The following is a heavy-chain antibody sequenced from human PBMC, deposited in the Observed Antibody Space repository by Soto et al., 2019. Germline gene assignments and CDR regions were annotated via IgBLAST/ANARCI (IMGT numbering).Heavy chain of an antibody. Sequence: SATLSCKDSGGTLSSYAICWVRQAAGPVLEWMGGIIPIFGIVNHAQKFQGRVTITADASTSTAYMDLSSLRSEDTAVYYCARARFEDFWSGYDYGMDVWGQGTTVTVSS. CDR2: IIPIFGIV. V-gene: IGHV1-69*01. CDR1: GGTLSSYA. J-gene: IGHJ6*02. CDR3: ARARFEDFWSGYDYGMDV. D-gene: IGHD3-3*01.